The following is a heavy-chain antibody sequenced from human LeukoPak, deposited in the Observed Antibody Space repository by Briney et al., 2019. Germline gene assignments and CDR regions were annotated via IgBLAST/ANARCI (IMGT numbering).Heavy chain of an antibody. CDR2: IYYSGST. CDR3: ASLHSGWYQKYFQH. V-gene: IGHV4-59*08. D-gene: IGHD6-19*01. CDR1: GGSISSYY. J-gene: IGHJ1*01. Sequence: PSETLSLTCTVSGGSISSYYWSWIRQPPGKGLEWIGYIYYSGSTNYNPSLKSRVTISVDTSKNQFSLKLSSVTAADTAVYYCASLHSGWYQKYFQHWGQGTLVTVSS.